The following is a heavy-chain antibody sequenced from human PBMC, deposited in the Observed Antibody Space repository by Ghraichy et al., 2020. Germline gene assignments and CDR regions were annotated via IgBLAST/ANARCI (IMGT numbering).Heavy chain of an antibody. CDR2: IIPIFGTA. D-gene: IGHD2-15*01. J-gene: IGHJ4*02. V-gene: IGHV1-69*13. CDR3: ARDRVGYCSGGSCYLDY. CDR1: GGTFSSYA. Sequence: SVKVSCKASGGTFSSYAISWVRQAPGQGLEWMGGIIPIFGTANYAQKFQGRVTITADESTSTAYMELSSLRSEDTAVYYCARDRVGYCSGGSCYLDYWGQGTLVTVSS.